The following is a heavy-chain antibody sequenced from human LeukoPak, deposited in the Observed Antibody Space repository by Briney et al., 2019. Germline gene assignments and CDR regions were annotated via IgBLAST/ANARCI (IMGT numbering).Heavy chain of an antibody. CDR3: ARVGDRSGNGYSH. CDR1: GFTFSSYW. Sequence: PGGSLRLSCAASGFTFSSYWMHWVRQAPGKGLVWVSRINSDGSSTSYADSVKGRFTISRDNAKNTLYLQMNSLRAEDTAVYYCARVGDRSGNGYSHWGQGTLVTVSS. D-gene: IGHD2-2*03. V-gene: IGHV3-74*01. J-gene: IGHJ4*02. CDR2: INSDGSST.